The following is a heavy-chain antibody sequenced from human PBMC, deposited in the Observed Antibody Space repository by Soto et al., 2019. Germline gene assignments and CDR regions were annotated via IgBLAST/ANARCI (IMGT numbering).Heavy chain of an antibody. CDR3: ARGIKNYYGVDV. Sequence: PGGSLRLSCAASGFTFSTYWMHWVRQAPGKGLVWVSRIKFDGSIINYADSVRGRFTISRDNAKNTVYLQMNSLTAEDTGVYYCARGIKNYYGVDVWGQGTTVTVSS. J-gene: IGHJ6*02. V-gene: IGHV3-74*01. D-gene: IGHD3-10*01. CDR2: IKFDGSII. CDR1: GFTFSTYW.